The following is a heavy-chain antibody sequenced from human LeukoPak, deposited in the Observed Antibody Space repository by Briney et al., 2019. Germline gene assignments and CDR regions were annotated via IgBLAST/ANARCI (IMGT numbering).Heavy chain of an antibody. Sequence: LRLSCAASRFTFSNYGMSWVRQAPGKGLEWIGYIYHSGTTYYNPSLQSRVTMSVDTSKNQFSLKLSSVTAVDTAVYYCARKENVYYYFDYWGQGTLVTVSS. D-gene: IGHD3-10*01. CDR2: IYHSGTT. CDR3: ARKENVYYYFDY. V-gene: IGHV4-28*01. J-gene: IGHJ4*02. CDR1: RFTFSNYGM.